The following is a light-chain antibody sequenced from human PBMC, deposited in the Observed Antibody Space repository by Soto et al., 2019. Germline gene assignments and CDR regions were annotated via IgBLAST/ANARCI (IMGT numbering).Light chain of an antibody. CDR1: SSNIGSNT. Sequence: QSVLTQPPSASGTPGQRVTISCSGSSSNIGSNTVNWYQQLPGTAPKLFIYSNNQRPSGVPDRFSGSKSGTSASLAIRGLQSEDEADYYCAAWDDSLNGVFGGGTKLTVL. CDR2: SNN. V-gene: IGLV1-44*01. J-gene: IGLJ3*02. CDR3: AAWDDSLNGV.